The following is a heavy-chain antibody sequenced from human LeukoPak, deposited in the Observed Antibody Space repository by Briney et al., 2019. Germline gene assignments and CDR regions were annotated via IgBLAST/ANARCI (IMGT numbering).Heavy chain of an antibody. D-gene: IGHD3-9*01. J-gene: IGHJ4*02. CDR3: AKWGDYDVLTGYYVSDY. Sequence: GGSLRLSCAASGFTFSNYAMSWVRQAPGKGLEWVSAITGSGGNTYYADSVKGRFTISRDNSKNTVFLQMNSLRAEDTAVYYCAKWGDYDVLTGYYVSDYWGQGTMVTVSS. V-gene: IGHV3-23*01. CDR2: ITGSGGNT. CDR1: GFTFSNYA.